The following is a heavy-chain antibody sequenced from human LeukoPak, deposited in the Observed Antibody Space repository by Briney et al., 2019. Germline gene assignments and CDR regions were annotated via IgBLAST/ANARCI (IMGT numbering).Heavy chain of an antibody. V-gene: IGHV4-4*07. CDR2: FYTRGST. J-gene: IGHJ4*02. CDR3: ARDPRGGGTYFDS. Sequence: SETLSLTCTVSGDSLSTYDWSWIRQPAGKGLEWIGRFYTRGSTIYNSSLKSRVTMSVDTSKNQFSLKLSSVTAADTAVYYCARDPRGGGTYFDSWGQGTLVTVSS. D-gene: IGHD3-16*01. CDR1: GDSLSTYD.